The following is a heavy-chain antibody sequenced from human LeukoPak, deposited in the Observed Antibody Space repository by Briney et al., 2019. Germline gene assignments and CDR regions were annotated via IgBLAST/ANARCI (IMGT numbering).Heavy chain of an antibody. CDR1: GGSISRYY. J-gene: IGHJ6*04. CDR2: IYTSGST. V-gene: IGHV4-4*09. Sequence: SETLSLTCTVSGGSISRYYWSWIRQPPGKGLEWIGYIYTSGSTNYNPSLKSRVTISVDTSKNQFSLKLGSVTAADTAVYYCARSRRGGSGYYFRTLDVWGKGTTVTVSS. D-gene: IGHD3-22*01. CDR3: ARSRRGGSGYYFRTLDV.